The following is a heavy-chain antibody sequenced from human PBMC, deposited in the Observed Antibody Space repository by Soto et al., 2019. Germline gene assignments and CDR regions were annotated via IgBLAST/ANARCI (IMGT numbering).Heavy chain of an antibody. CDR3: AKGPAILVVDYSPEKNFDY. V-gene: IGHV3-23*01. J-gene: IGHJ4*02. D-gene: IGHD2-15*01. Sequence: PGGSMRLACAASGFTFSSYAMSWVRQAPGKGLEWVSAISGSGGSTYYADSVKGRFTISRDNSKNTLYLQMNSLRAEDTAVYYCAKGPAILVVDYSPEKNFDYWVQGTLVTVSS. CDR2: ISGSGGST. CDR1: GFTFSSYA.